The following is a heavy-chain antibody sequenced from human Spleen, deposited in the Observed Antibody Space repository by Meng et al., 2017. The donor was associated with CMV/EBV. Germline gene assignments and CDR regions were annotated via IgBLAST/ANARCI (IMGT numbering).Heavy chain of an antibody. D-gene: IGHD4-17*01. V-gene: IGHV4-30-4*08. CDR3: ARGLYGRRGLDY. J-gene: IGHJ4*02. Sequence: VHAPESGPGLVKPSQTLSLTCTLSGGSISSGDYYWSWIPPPPGKGLEWIGYIYYSGSTYYNPSLKSRVTISVDTSKNQFSLNLGSVTAADTAVYYCARGLYGRRGLDYWGQGTLVTVSS. CDR1: GGSISSGDYY. CDR2: IYYSGST.